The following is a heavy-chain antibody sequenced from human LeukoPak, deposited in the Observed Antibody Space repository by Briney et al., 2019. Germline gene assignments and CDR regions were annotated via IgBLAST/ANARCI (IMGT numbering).Heavy chain of an antibody. CDR2: ISSSSSYT. J-gene: IGHJ5*02. D-gene: IGHD2-21*02. CDR1: GFTFSDYY. CDR3: ARDRRWGCGGDCYTNWFDP. V-gene: IGHV3-11*06. Sequence: TGGSLRLSCAASGFTFSDYYMSWIRQAPGKGLEWVSYISSSSSYTNYADSVKGRFTISRGNAKNSLYLQMNSLRAEDTAVYYCARDRRWGCGGDCYTNWFDPWGQGTLVTVSS.